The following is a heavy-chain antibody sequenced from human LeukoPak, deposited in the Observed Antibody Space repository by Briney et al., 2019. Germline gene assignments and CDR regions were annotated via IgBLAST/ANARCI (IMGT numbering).Heavy chain of an antibody. D-gene: IGHD6-6*01. CDR2: INSDGSSI. J-gene: IGHJ3*02. CDR3: AKDKSIAARYAFDI. CDR1: GFTFSSYW. V-gene: IGHV3-74*01. Sequence: GGSLRLSCAASGFTFSSYWMHWVRQAPGKGLVWVSRINSDGSSISYADSVKGRFTISRDNSKNTLYLQMNSLRAEDTAVYYCAKDKSIAARYAFDIWGQGTMVTVSS.